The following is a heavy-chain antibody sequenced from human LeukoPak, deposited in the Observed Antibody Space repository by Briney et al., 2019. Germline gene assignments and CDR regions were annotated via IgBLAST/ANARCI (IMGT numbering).Heavy chain of an antibody. Sequence: SVKVSCKASGGTFSSYAISWVRQAPGQGLEWMGGIIPIFGTASYAQKFQGRVTITTDESTSTAYMELSSLRSEDTAVYYCARGVVPAARYYYYYMDVWGKGTTVTVSS. V-gene: IGHV1-69*05. CDR2: IIPIFGTA. D-gene: IGHD2-2*01. CDR3: ARGVVPAARYYYYYMDV. J-gene: IGHJ6*03. CDR1: GGTFSSYA.